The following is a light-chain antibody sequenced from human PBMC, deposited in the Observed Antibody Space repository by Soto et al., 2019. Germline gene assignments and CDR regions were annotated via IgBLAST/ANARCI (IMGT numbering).Light chain of an antibody. CDR3: QKYDNLPLN. J-gene: IGKJ4*01. Sequence: DIQMTQCPSSLSASVGDRVTITCQASQDISNYLNWYQQKPGKAPKLLIYDASNLETGAPSRFSGSGSGTDFTFTISSLQPEDIATYYCQKYDNLPLNFGGGTKVDIK. CDR2: DAS. V-gene: IGKV1-33*01. CDR1: QDISNY.